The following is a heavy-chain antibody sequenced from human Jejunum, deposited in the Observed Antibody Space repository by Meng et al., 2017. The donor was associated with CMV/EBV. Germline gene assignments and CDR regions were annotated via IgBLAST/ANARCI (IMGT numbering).Heavy chain of an antibody. D-gene: IGHD1-26*01. CDR1: GFAFSRYW. CDR2: MNTDGSRT. J-gene: IGHJ4*02. V-gene: IGHV3-74*01. CDR3: ADFEVG. Sequence: LRLSCAASGFAFSRYWIHWVRQVPGKGLVWVSGMNTDGSRTFYADSVKGRFTICRDNAKNMLYLQMSSLSAEDTAVYYCADFEVGWGQGTLVTVSS.